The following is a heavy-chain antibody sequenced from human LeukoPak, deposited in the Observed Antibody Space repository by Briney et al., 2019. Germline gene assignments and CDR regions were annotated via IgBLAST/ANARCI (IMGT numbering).Heavy chain of an antibody. Sequence: PSETLSLTCTVSGGSISTSLNYWGWIRQPPGKGWEWIGSLHYAGSTYSNPSLKGRVTISVDTSKNQFALRLSSVTAADTAVYFCVRLQSYYYHYMDVWGRGTTVTVSS. V-gene: IGHV4-39*01. CDR3: VRLQSYYYHYMDV. J-gene: IGHJ6*03. CDR1: GGSISTSLNY. CDR2: LHYAGST.